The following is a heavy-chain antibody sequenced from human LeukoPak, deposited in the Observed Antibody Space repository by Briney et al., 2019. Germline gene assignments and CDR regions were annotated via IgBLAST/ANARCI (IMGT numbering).Heavy chain of an antibody. V-gene: IGHV3-73*01. CDR3: AREGYSSSWYRIDY. CDR2: IRSKANNYAT. Sequence: PGGSLRLSCAASGFTFSGSAMHWVRQASGKGLEWVGRIRSKANNYATAYAASVKGRFTISRDDSKNTAFLQMNSLKTEDTAVYYCAREGYSSSWYRIDYWGQGTLVTVSS. J-gene: IGHJ4*02. D-gene: IGHD6-13*01. CDR1: GFTFSGSA.